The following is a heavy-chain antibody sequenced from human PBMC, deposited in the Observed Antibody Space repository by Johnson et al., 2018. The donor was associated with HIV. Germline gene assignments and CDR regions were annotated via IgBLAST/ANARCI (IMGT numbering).Heavy chain of an antibody. CDR3: ARGLGSRSAFDI. V-gene: IGHV3-30*14. CDR2: IWYDGSNK. J-gene: IGHJ3*02. D-gene: IGHD2-2*01. CDR1: GFTFGDYA. Sequence: QVQLVESGGGLVQPGRSLRLSCTTSGFTFGDYAMNWVRQAPGKGLEWVAVIWYDGSNKYYADSVKGRFTISRDNSKNTLYLQMNSVRAEDTAVYYCARGLGSRSAFDIWGQGTMVTVSS.